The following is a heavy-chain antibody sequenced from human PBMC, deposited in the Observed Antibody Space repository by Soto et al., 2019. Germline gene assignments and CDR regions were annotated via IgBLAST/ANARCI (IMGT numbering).Heavy chain of an antibody. J-gene: IGHJ6*03. Sequence: SQTLSLTCAISGDSFSSNSAALNWIRQSPSRGLEWLGRTYYRSRWYNDYAVSVKSRITANPDTSKNQFSLQLTSVTPEDTAVYYCAGTTSHYWYYMDVWGKGTTVTVSS. CDR1: GDSFSSNSAA. CDR2: TYYRSRWYN. D-gene: IGHD1-7*01. CDR3: AGTTSHYWYYMDV. V-gene: IGHV6-1*01.